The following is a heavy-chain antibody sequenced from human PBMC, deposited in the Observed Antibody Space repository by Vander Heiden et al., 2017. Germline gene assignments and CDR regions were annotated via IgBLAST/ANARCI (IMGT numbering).Heavy chain of an antibody. CDR1: GFSLSTSGVG. V-gene: IGHV2-5*01. J-gene: IGHJ6*02. CDR3: AHLTYDFWSGYYDPYYGMDV. CDR2: IYWNDDK. Sequence: QITLKESDPTLVKPTQTLTLTCTFSGFSLSTSGVGVGWIRQPPGKALEWLALIYWNDDKRYSPSLKSRLTITKDTSKNQVVLTMTNMDPVDTATYYCAHLTYDFWSGYYDPYYGMDVWGQGTTVTVSS. D-gene: IGHD3-3*01.